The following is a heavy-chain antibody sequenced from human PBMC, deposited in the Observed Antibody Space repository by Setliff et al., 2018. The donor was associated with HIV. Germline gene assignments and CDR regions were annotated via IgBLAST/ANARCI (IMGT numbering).Heavy chain of an antibody. V-gene: IGHV4-61*09. Sequence: PSETLSLTCTVSGGSIRSGSYYWTWIRQPAGKGPEWIGHIYTNGYTNYNPSLKSRVTISVDTSRDQFSLQLTSVTAADTAVYYCARAPPGIQNDAFDVWGQGIMVTVSS. CDR2: IYTNGYT. CDR1: GGSIRSGSYY. CDR3: ARAPPGIQNDAFDV. J-gene: IGHJ3*01.